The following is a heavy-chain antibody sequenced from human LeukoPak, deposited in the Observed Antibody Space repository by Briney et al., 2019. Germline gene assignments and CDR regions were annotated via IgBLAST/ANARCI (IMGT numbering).Heavy chain of an antibody. J-gene: IGHJ4*02. CDR3: ARLRAGYNTFRFDY. V-gene: IGHV4-59*08. CDR1: GVSISSYY. Sequence: PSETLSLTCTVSGVSISSYYWSRIRQPPGKGLEWIGYISYSGSTNYNPSLKSRVTISVDTSKNQFSLKLRSVTAADTAVYYCARLRAGYNTFRFDYWGQGTLVTVSS. CDR2: ISYSGST. D-gene: IGHD5-24*01.